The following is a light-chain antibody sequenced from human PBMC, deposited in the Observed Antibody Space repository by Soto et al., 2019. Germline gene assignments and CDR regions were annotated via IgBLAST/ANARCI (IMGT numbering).Light chain of an antibody. CDR3: CSYTSDLTPYV. Sequence: QSVLTQPASVSGSPGQSVAISCSGTSSDVGAYNYVSWYQQHPGKAPKLLLSEVSNRPSGVSNRFSGSKSGNVASLTISGLQAEDEADYYCCSYTSDLTPYVFGTGTKVTVL. J-gene: IGLJ1*01. CDR2: EVS. CDR1: SSDVGAYNY. V-gene: IGLV2-14*01.